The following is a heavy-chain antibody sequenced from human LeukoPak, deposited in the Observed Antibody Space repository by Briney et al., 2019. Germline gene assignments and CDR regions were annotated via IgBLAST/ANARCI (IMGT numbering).Heavy chain of an antibody. D-gene: IGHD3-3*01. CDR2: IYYSGST. J-gene: IGHJ4*02. CDR1: GGSISSSSYY. Sequence: PSETLSLTCTVSGGSISSSSYYWGWIRQPPGKGLEWIGSIYYSGSTYYNPSLKSRVTISVDTSKNQFSLKLSSVTAADTAVYYCARHALVLRFLERLSSGHYFDYWGQGTLVTVPS. V-gene: IGHV4-39*01. CDR3: ARHALVLRFLERLSSGHYFDY.